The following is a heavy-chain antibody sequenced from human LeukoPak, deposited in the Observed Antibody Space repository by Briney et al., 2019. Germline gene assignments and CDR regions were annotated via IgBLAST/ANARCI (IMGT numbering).Heavy chain of an antibody. Sequence: GGSLRLSCAASGFTFSSYAMHWVRQAPGKGLEWVAVISYDGSNKYYADSVKGRFTISRDNSKNTLYLQMNSLRAEDTAVYSCAREVLGRGNNPLDYWGEGTLVTVSS. J-gene: IGHJ4*02. D-gene: IGHD1/OR15-1a*01. CDR2: ISYDGSNK. CDR3: AREVLGRGNNPLDY. CDR1: GFTFSSYA. V-gene: IGHV3-30*04.